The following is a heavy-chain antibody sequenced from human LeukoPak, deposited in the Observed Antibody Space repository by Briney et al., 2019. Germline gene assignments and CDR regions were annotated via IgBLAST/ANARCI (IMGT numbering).Heavy chain of an antibody. CDR3: AKGRESTGLFEY. CDR1: GFTFSGYA. V-gene: IGHV3-23*01. Sequence: PSGGSLRLSCAASGFTFSGYAMSWVRQAPGKGLEWVSSILGSGAGTFYADSVRGRLTISRDNSKSTVYLQMNSLRSDDTAVYYCAKGRESTGLFEYWGQGTLVIVSS. D-gene: IGHD1-26*01. CDR2: ILGSGAGT. J-gene: IGHJ4*02.